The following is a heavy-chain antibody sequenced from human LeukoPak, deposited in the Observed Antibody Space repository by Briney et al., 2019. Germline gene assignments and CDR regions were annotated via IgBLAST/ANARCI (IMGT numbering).Heavy chain of an antibody. CDR2: ISSSSSYI. D-gene: IGHD6-13*01. V-gene: IGHV3-21*03. CDR3: TRDRGAAAVPFDY. CDR1: GFTFSSYS. J-gene: IGHJ4*02. Sequence: PGGSLRLSCAASGFTFSSYSMNWVRQAPGKGLEWVSSISSSSSYIYYADSVKGRFTISRDNARNSLYLQMNSLKTEDTAVYYCTRDRGAAAVPFDYWGQGTLVTVSS.